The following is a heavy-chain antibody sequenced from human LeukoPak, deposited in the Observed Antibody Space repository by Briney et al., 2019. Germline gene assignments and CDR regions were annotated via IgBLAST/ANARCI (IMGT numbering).Heavy chain of an antibody. J-gene: IGHJ3*02. CDR2: VYYSGST. CDR3: ARDSSYGGDAFDI. Sequence: SETLSLTCTVSGGSVSRDNYYWTWIRQAPVKGLEWIGYVYYSGSTNYNPSLKSRVTISLDTSKNQFSLKLSSVTAADTAVDYCARDSSYGGDAFDIWGQGTMVTVSS. CDR1: GGSVSRDNYY. V-gene: IGHV4-61*01. D-gene: IGHD4-23*01.